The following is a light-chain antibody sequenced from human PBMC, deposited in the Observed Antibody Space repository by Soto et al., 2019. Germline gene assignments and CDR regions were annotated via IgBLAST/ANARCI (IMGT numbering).Light chain of an antibody. V-gene: IGKV3-15*01. CDR1: QSVSSN. Sequence: EIVMTQSPATLSVSPGERATLSCRASQSVSSNLAGYPQKPGQAPRLLIYGASTRATGIPARFNGRGSGTDFTLTIRRLQSEDFAVYYCQQYNNWPPITVGQGTKQEIK. J-gene: IGKJ2*01. CDR3: QQYNNWPPIT. CDR2: GAS.